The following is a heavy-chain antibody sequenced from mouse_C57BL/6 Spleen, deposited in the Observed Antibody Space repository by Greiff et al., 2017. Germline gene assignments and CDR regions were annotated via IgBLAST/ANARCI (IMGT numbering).Heavy chain of an antibody. CDR2: ISNGGGST. D-gene: IGHD2-3*01. CDR3: ARHLYDYDAMDY. Sequence: EVMLVESGGGLVQPGGSLKLSCAASGFTFSDYYMYWVRQTPETRLEWVAYISNGGGSTYYPDTVKGRFTISRDNAKNTLYLQMSRLKSEDTAMYYCARHLYDYDAMDYWGQGTSVTVSS. V-gene: IGHV5-12*01. J-gene: IGHJ4*01. CDR1: GFTFSDYY.